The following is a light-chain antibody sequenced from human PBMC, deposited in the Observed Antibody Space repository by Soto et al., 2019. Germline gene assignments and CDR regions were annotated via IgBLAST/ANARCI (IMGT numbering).Light chain of an antibody. J-gene: IGKJ4*01. V-gene: IGKV3-15*01. Sequence: IELTQSPGTLTVSPGERATLSCRASQSVSSNLAWYQQKPGQAPRLLIYGASTRATGIPARFSGSGSGTEFTLSISSLQSEDFATYYCQQANSFPLTFGGGTKVDIK. CDR2: GAS. CDR1: QSVSSN. CDR3: QQANSFPLT.